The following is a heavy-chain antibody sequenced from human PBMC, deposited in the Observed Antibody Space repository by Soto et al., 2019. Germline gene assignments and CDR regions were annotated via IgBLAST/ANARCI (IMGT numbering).Heavy chain of an antibody. J-gene: IGHJ5*02. V-gene: IGHV4-34*01. D-gene: IGHD2-15*01. CDR1: GGSFSGYY. CDR3: ARGCRWVVGNWFDP. Sequence: SETLSLTCAVYGGSFSGYYWSWIRQPPGKGLEWIGEINHSGSTNYNPSLKSRVTISVDTSKNQFSLKLSSVTAADTAVYYCARGCRWVVGNWFDPWGQGTLVTVSS. CDR2: INHSGST.